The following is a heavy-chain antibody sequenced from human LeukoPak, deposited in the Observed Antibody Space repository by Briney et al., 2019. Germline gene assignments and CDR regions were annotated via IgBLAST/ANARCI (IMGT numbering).Heavy chain of an antibody. J-gene: IGHJ4*02. CDR1: GYTFTSYA. CDR2: INPSGGST. V-gene: IGHV1-46*01. D-gene: IGHD5-24*01. Sequence: ASVKVSCKASGYTFTSYAMNWVRQAPGQGLEWMGIINPSGGSTSYAQKFQGRVTMTRDTSTSTVYMELSSLRSEDTAVYYCARDAYNYYYSDYWGQGTLVTVSS. CDR3: ARDAYNYYYSDY.